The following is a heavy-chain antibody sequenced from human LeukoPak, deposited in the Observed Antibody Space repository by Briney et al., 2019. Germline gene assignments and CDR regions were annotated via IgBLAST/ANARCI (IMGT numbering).Heavy chain of an antibody. V-gene: IGHV1-18*04. CDR2: ISADNGNT. CDR3: ARGSKSADYYDSSKYAAIYDAFDI. CDR1: GYTLSNHA. D-gene: IGHD3-22*01. Sequence: ASVKVSCKGSGYTLSNHAFSWVRQAPGQGLEWMGWISADNGNTNHAQKFQGRVSLTTDTSTNTAYMELRSLRSDDTAVYYCARGSKSADYYDSSKYAAIYDAFDIWGQGTMVTVSS. J-gene: IGHJ3*02.